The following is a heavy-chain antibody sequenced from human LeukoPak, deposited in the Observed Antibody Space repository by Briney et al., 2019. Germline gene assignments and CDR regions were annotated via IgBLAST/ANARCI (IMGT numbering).Heavy chain of an antibody. D-gene: IGHD6-19*01. Sequence: GGSLRLSCAASGFTFSNAWMNWVRQAPGKGLGWVGRIKSKTDGGTTDYAAPVKGRFTISRDDSKNTLYLQMNSLKTEDTAVYYCTTDIAVAGTGGFDYWGQGTLVTVSS. CDR2: IKSKTDGGTT. CDR1: GFTFSNAW. J-gene: IGHJ4*02. V-gene: IGHV3-15*07. CDR3: TTDIAVAGTGGFDY.